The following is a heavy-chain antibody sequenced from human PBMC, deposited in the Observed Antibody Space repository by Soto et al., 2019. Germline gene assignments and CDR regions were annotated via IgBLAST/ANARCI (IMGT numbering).Heavy chain of an antibody. V-gene: IGHV6-1*01. CDR2: TYYRSKWYN. Sequence: SQTLSLTCVGSGDSVSSNSAAWNWIRQSPSRGLEWLGRTYYRSKWYNDYAVSVKSRITINPDTSKNQFSLQLNSVTPEDTAVYYCAGGQSIAAADAYYYYGMDVWGQGTTVTVSS. CDR3: AGGQSIAAADAYYYYGMDV. D-gene: IGHD6-13*01. J-gene: IGHJ6*02. CDR1: GDSVSSNSAA.